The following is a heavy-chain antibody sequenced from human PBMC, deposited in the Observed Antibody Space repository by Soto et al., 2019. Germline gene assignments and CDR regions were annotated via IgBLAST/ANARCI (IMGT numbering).Heavy chain of an antibody. Sequence: PSETLSLTCIVSGAALNSGNYYWIWIRHVPGKGLEWIGHIYVTGAVDYNPSLRDRITISQDTSERQFSLSLRLVTAADTAVYYCARLRIATNNYKWFDPWGQGTLVTVSS. J-gene: IGHJ5*02. V-gene: IGHV4-31*03. D-gene: IGHD2-21*01. CDR1: GAALNSGNYY. CDR3: ARLRIATNNYKWFDP. CDR2: IYVTGAV.